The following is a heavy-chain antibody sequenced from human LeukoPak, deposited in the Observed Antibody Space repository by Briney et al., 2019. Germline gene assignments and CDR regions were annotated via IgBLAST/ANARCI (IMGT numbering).Heavy chain of an antibody. V-gene: IGHV4-34*01. Sequence: PSETLSLTCAVYGGSFSGYYWSWIRQPPGKGLEWIGEINHSGSTNYNPSLKSRVTISVDTSKNQFSLKLSSVIAADTAVYYCASFKQWRTYYFDYWGQGTLVTVSS. CDR1: GGSFSGYY. D-gene: IGHD6-19*01. CDR2: INHSGST. J-gene: IGHJ4*02. CDR3: ASFKQWRTYYFDY.